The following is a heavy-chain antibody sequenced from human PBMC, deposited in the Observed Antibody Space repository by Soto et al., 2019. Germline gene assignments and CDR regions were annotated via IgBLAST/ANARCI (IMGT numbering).Heavy chain of an antibody. Sequence: RSLRLSCAASGFTFSSYAMSWVRQAPGKGLEWVSAISGSGGSTYYADSVKGRFTISRDNSKNTLYLQMNSLRAKDTAVYYCAKVQWPDYYYCFDVWGQVTTVTVSS. CDR2: ISGSGGST. CDR3: AKVQWPDYYYCFDV. J-gene: IGHJ6*02. CDR1: GFTFSSYA. V-gene: IGHV3-23*01. D-gene: IGHD6-19*01.